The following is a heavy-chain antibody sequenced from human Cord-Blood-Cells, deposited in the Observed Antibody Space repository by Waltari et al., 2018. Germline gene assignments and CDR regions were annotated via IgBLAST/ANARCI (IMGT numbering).Heavy chain of an antibody. V-gene: IGHV4-39*07. Sequence: QLQLQESGPGLVKPSETLSLTCTVSGGSISSSSYYSGWLLQPPGKGLEWIGSIYYSGSTYYNPSLKSRVTISVDTSKNQFSLKLSSVTAADTAVYYCARDGVDLVVTAIDYWGQGTLVTVSS. CDR3: ARDGVDLVVTAIDY. D-gene: IGHD2-21*02. CDR2: IYYSGST. CDR1: GGSISSSSYY. J-gene: IGHJ4*02.